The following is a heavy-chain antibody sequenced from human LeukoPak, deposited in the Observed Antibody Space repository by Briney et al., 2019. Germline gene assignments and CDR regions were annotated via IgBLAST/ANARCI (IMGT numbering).Heavy chain of an antibody. D-gene: IGHD5-18*01. J-gene: IGHJ4*02. Sequence: VASVKVSCKASGYTFTSYDINWVRQATGQGLEWMGWMNPNSGNTGYAQKFQGRVTMTRNTSISTAYMELSSLRSEDTAVYYCARTQLWSGQGGVDYWGQGTLVTVSS. CDR1: GYTFTSYD. V-gene: IGHV1-8*01. CDR2: MNPNSGNT. CDR3: ARTQLWSGQGGVDY.